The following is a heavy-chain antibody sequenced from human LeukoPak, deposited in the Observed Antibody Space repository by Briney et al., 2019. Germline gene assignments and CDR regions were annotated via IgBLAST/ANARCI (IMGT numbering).Heavy chain of an antibody. J-gene: IGHJ4*02. V-gene: IGHV3-30-3*01. D-gene: IGHD3-22*01. CDR1: GFTFSSYA. CDR2: ISYDGSNK. Sequence: PGRSLRLSCAASGFTFSSYAMHWVRQAPGKGLEWVAVISYDGSNKYYADSVKGRFTISRDKSKNTLYLQMNSLRGEDTAVYYCAKGNYYDSSGLFDYWGQGTLVTVSS. CDR3: AKGNYYDSSGLFDY.